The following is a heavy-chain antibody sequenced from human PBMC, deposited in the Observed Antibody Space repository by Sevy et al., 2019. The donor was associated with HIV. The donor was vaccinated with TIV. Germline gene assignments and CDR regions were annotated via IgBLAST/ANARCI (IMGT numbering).Heavy chain of an antibody. Sequence: GGSLRLSCAASGFTFSSYSMNWVRQAPGKGLEWVSSISSSSSYIYYADSVKGRFTIPRDNAKNSLYLQMNSLRAEDTAVYYCARGYCSGGSCYLGYYYYGMDVWGQGTTVTVSS. CDR2: ISSSSSYI. J-gene: IGHJ6*02. D-gene: IGHD2-15*01. CDR3: ARGYCSGGSCYLGYYYYGMDV. V-gene: IGHV3-21*01. CDR1: GFTFSSYS.